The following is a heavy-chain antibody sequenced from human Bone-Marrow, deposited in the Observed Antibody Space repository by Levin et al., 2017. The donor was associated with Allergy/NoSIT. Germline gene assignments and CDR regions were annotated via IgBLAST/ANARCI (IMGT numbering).Heavy chain of an antibody. D-gene: IGHD3/OR15-3a*01. CDR2: INQDESDK. Sequence: GESLKISCAASGFTFNNYWMNWVRQAPGKGLEWVANINQDESDKYYVDSVQGRFTISRDNAKNSLYLEMDSLRDEDTAVYYCAIHRPMDDYWGQGTLVTLS. CDR3: AIHRPMDDY. J-gene: IGHJ4*02. V-gene: IGHV3-7*01. CDR1: GFTFNNYW.